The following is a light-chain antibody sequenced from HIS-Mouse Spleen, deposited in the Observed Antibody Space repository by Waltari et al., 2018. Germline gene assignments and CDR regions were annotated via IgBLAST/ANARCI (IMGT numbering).Light chain of an antibody. CDR2: LNSDGSH. CDR1: SGHSSSA. V-gene: IGLV4-69*01. Sequence: QLVLTQSPSASASLGASVKLTCPLSSGHSSSAIAWHQQQPEKGPRYLMKLNSDGSHSKGDGIPDRFSGSSSGAERYLTISSLQSEDEADYYCQTWGTGILVVFGGGTKLTVL. CDR3: QTWGTGILVV. J-gene: IGLJ2*01.